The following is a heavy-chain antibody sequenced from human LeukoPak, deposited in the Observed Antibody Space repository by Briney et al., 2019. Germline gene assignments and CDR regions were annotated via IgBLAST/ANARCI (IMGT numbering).Heavy chain of an antibody. J-gene: IGHJ6*03. CDR1: GGSISSYY. D-gene: IGHD3-3*01. Sequence: SETLSLTCTVSGGSISSYYWSWIRQPPGKGLEWIGYIYYSGSTNYNPSLKSRVTISVDTSKNQFSLKLSSVTAADTAVYYCARVGYDFWSGYYYYHMDVWGKGTTVTVSS. V-gene: IGHV4-59*01. CDR3: ARVGYDFWSGYYYYHMDV. CDR2: IYYSGST.